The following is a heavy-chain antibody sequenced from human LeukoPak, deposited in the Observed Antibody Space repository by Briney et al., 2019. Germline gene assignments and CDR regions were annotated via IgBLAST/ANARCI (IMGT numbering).Heavy chain of an antibody. CDR1: GFTFTGHY. D-gene: IGHD5-12*01. V-gene: IGHV1-2*02. CDR2: MYFNSGAT. J-gene: IGHJ3*02. Sequence: ASVRVSCKTSGFTFTGHYVQWVRQAPGQGPEWVGWMYFNSGATRFAPKFQGRVTMTRDTSISTAYMEFSSLRSDDTAMYYCAREGSSGQDWYAFDIWGQGTMLTVSS. CDR3: AREGSSGQDWYAFDI.